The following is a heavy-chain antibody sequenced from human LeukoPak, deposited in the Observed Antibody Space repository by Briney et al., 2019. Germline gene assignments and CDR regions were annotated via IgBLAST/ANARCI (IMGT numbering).Heavy chain of an antibody. Sequence: AGGSLTLSCAASGFTFGNYAMRWVRQAPGKGLEWVAAISGISGSTTIYAGSVKGRFTVSRDNSKSTLYLQMNSLRAEDTAVYYCARYRRSTMITYYFDYWGQGTLVTVSS. CDR2: ISGISGSTT. D-gene: IGHD3-22*01. CDR3: ARYRRSTMITYYFDY. CDR1: GFTFGNYA. J-gene: IGHJ4*02. V-gene: IGHV3-23*01.